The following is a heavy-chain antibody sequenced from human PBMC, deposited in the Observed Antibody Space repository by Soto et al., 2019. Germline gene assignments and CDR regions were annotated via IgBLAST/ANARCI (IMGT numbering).Heavy chain of an antibody. CDR3: ARGGVWSGYVDYYGMDV. J-gene: IGHJ6*02. V-gene: IGHV3-30-3*01. Sequence: QVQVVESGGGVVQPGRSLRLSCAASGFTFSSYAMHWVRQAPGKGLEWVAVISYDGSNKYYADSVKGRFTISRDNSKNTLYLQMNSLRAEDTAVYYCARGGVWSGYVDYYGMDVWGQGTTVTVSS. CDR1: GFTFSSYA. D-gene: IGHD3-3*01. CDR2: ISYDGSNK.